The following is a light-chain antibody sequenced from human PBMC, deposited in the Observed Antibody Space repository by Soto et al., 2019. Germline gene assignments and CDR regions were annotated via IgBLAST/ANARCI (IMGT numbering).Light chain of an antibody. CDR3: CSYAGNGAWV. V-gene: IGLV2-23*02. J-gene: IGLJ3*02. Sequence: QSVPTQPASVSGSPGQSITISCSGSSGDVGNYDLVSWYQQIPGKAPQLMIFEVSRRPSRVSDRFSGSKSGNTASLTISGLQAEDEGDFYCCSYAGNGAWVFGGGTKLTVL. CDR1: SGDVGNYDL. CDR2: EVS.